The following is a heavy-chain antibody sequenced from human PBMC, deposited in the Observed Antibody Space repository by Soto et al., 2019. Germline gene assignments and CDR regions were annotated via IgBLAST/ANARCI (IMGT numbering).Heavy chain of an antibody. CDR2: INYSGST. J-gene: IGHJ4*02. D-gene: IGHD3-10*01. CDR1: GGSISSTSHY. CDR3: ARVQYYYGSGSYYFEY. Sequence: SETLSLTCTVSGGSISSTSHYWGWIRQPPGKGLERIGSINYSGSTYYNPSLKSRVTISVDTSKNQFSLELSSVTAADTAVYYCARVQYYYGSGSYYFEYWGQGTLVTVSS. V-gene: IGHV4-39*01.